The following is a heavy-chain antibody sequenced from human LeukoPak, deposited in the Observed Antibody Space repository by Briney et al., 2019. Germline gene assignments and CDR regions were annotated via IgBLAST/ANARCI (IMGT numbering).Heavy chain of an antibody. J-gene: IGHJ4*02. D-gene: IGHD3-22*01. CDR1: GFTFSSYA. Sequence: GGSLRLSCAASGFTFSSYAMSWVRQAPGKGLVWVSRIHSDGNSTTYADSVKGRFTITRDNAKSTLYLQMNSRRAEDTAVYYCAREATPGVPRGLLLWGQGTLVTVSS. V-gene: IGHV3-74*01. CDR2: IHSDGNST. CDR3: AREATPGVPRGLLL.